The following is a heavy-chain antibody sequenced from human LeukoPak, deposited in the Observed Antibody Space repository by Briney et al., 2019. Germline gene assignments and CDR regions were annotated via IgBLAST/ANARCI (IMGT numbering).Heavy chain of an antibody. V-gene: IGHV1-18*01. D-gene: IGHD3-22*01. Sequence: ASVKVSCKASGYTFTSYGISWVRQAPGQGLEWMGWISAYNGNTNYAQKLQGRVTMTTDISTSTAYMELRSLRSDDTAVYYCARDNPYYDSSGYYFFDYWGQGTLVTVSS. CDR3: ARDNPYYDSSGYYFFDY. J-gene: IGHJ4*02. CDR1: GYTFTSYG. CDR2: ISAYNGNT.